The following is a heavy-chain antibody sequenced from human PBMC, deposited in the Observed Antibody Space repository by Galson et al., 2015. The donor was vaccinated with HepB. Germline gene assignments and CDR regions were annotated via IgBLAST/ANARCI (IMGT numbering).Heavy chain of an antibody. D-gene: IGHD6-19*01. J-gene: IGHJ3*02. Sequence: SLRLSCAASEFTFSSYGMHWVRQAPGKGLEWVAVISYDGSNKYYADSVKGRFTISRDNSKNTLYLQMNSLRAEDTAVYYCAKDPAVAKATDAFDIWGQGTMVTVSS. CDR1: EFTFSSYG. CDR2: ISYDGSNK. V-gene: IGHV3-30*18. CDR3: AKDPAVAKATDAFDI.